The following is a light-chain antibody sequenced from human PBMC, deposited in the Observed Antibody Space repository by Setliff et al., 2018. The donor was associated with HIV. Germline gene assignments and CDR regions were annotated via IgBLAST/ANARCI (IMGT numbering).Light chain of an antibody. V-gene: IGKV1-12*01. CDR2: SAS. J-gene: IGKJ1*01. CDR1: QDISTW. CDR3: QQANSFPPT. Sequence: DIHLTQSPSSVSASVGDRVTISCQASQDISTWLGWYQQKPGTAPKLLIYSASTLQSGVPSRFSGSGSGTDFTLTINSLQPEDFATYYCQQANSFPPTFAQGTKVDIK.